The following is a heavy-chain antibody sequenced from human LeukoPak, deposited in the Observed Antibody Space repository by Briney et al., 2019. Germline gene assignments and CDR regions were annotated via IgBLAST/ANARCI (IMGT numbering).Heavy chain of an antibody. V-gene: IGHV1-8*02. CDR3: ARSSDYYDSSGYYRDDAFDI. CDR2: MNPNSGNT. CDR1: GGTFSSYA. D-gene: IGHD3-22*01. Sequence: ASVKVSCKASGGTFSSYAISWVRQATGQGLEWMGWMNPNSGNTGYAQKFQGRVTMTRNTSISTAYMELSSLRSEDTAVYYCARSSDYYDSSGYYRDDAFDIWGQGTMVTVSS. J-gene: IGHJ3*02.